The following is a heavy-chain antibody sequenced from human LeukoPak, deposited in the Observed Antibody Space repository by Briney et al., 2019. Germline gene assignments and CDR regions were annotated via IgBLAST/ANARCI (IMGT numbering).Heavy chain of an antibody. D-gene: IGHD6-19*01. J-gene: IGHJ1*01. Sequence: PGGSLRLSCSASGFTFSSYAMSWVRQAPGKGLEWVSAISGSGGSTYYANSVKGRFTISRDNSKNTLYLQMNSLRAEDTAVYYCAKALIAVADPGDFQHWGQGTLVTVSS. CDR2: ISGSGGST. CDR3: AKALIAVADPGDFQH. V-gene: IGHV3-23*01. CDR1: GFTFSSYA.